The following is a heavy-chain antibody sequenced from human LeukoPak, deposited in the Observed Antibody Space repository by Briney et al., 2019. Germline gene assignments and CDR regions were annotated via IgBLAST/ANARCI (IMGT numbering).Heavy chain of an antibody. J-gene: IGHJ4*02. CDR2: INPNSGGT. CDR1: GYTFSGNF. V-gene: IGHV1-2*02. CDR3: ARDLGLKY. D-gene: IGHD1-26*01. Sequence: ASVKVSCKASGYTFSGNFMHWVRQAPGQGLEWMGWINPNSGGTNYAQKFQGRVTMTRDTSISTAYMELSRLRSDDTAVYYCARDLGLKYWGQGTLVTVSS.